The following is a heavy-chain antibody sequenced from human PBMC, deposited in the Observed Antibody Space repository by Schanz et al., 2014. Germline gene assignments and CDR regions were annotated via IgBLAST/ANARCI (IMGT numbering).Heavy chain of an antibody. D-gene: IGHD4-17*01. CDR1: GFTFSSYC. CDR2: IKSDGSST. J-gene: IGHJ3*02. V-gene: IGHV3-74*02. Sequence: EVHLLDSGGGLVQPGGSLRLSCAASGFTFSSYCMHWVRQVPGKGLVWVSRIKSDGSSTSYADSVKGRFTISRDNAKNTLYLQMNSLRAEDTAVYYCARKMKLGVYGGKGHDSLDIWGQGTMVTGSS. CDR3: ARKMKLGVYGGKGHDSLDI.